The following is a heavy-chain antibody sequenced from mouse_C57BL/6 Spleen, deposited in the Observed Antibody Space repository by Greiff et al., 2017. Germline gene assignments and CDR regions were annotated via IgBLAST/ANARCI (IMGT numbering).Heavy chain of an antibody. CDR3: ARSMVTTRYYFDY. Sequence: QVQLKQSGAELVRPGSSVKLSCKASGYTFTSYWMHWVKQRPIQGLEWIGNIDPSDSETHYNQKFKDKATLTVDKSSSTAYMQLSSLTSEDSAVYYCARSMVTTRYYFDYWGQGTTLTVSS. CDR1: GYTFTSYW. CDR2: IDPSDSET. J-gene: IGHJ2*01. D-gene: IGHD2-2*01. V-gene: IGHV1-52*01.